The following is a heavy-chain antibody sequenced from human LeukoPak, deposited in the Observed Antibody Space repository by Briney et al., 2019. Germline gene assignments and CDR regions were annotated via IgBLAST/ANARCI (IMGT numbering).Heavy chain of an antibody. Sequence: SETLSLTCSVSVDSISSSNYYWGWIRQSPGKGLEWIWIIYYSGTTYYNPSLKSRVTISVDTSKNQFSLKLSSVTAADTAVYYCARHLVYRTSYYYGMDVWGQGTTVTVSS. V-gene: IGHV4-39*01. CDR1: VDSISSSNYY. CDR3: ARHLVYRTSYYYGMDV. D-gene: IGHD3-3*01. CDR2: IYYSGTT. J-gene: IGHJ6*02.